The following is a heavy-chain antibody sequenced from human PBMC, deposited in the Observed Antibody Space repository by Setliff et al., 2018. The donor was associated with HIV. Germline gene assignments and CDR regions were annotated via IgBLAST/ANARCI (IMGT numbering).Heavy chain of an antibody. Sequence: SVKVSCKASGGRFSNYGISWVRQAPGQGLEWMGGIIPIFGTTNYAQMFQGRVTMTADESTSTAYMELSSLRSDDTAMYYCATDPEYSSTWYSESFQHWGQGTVVTVSS. V-gene: IGHV1-69*13. J-gene: IGHJ1*01. CDR3: ATDPEYSSTWYSESFQH. CDR2: IIPIFGTT. D-gene: IGHD6-13*01. CDR1: GGRFSNYG.